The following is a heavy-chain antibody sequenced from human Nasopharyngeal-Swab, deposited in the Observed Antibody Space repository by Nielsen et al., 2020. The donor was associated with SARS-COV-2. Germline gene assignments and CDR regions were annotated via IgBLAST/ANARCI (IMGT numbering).Heavy chain of an antibody. D-gene: IGHD1-7*01. J-gene: IGHJ4*02. CDR1: GFTFSSYA. CDR2: VANDGSFK. V-gene: IGHV3-30-3*02. CDR3: AKEAGGRTNSGLDY. Sequence: GESLKISCAASGFTFSSYAMHWVRQAPGKGLEWVAVVANDGSFKHYADSVKGRFTISRDDSKNTLSLQMNSLRPEDTAVFYCAKEAGGRTNSGLDYWGRGTLVTVSP.